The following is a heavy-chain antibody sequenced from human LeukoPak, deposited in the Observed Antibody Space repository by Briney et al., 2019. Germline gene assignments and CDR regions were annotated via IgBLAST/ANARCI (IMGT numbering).Heavy chain of an antibody. CDR1: GYTFTVYY. CDR3: ARGRLRSPYYMDV. V-gene: IGHV1-2*02. Sequence: GASVKVSCKASGYTFTVYYMHWVRQAPGQGLEWMGWINPNSGGTNYAQKFQGRVTMTRDTSISTAYMELSRLRSDDTAVYYCARGRLRSPYYMDVWGKGTTVTVSS. J-gene: IGHJ6*03. D-gene: IGHD5-12*01. CDR2: INPNSGGT.